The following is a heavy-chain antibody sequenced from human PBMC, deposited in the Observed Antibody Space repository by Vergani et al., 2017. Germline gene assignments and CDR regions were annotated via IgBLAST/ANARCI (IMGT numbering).Heavy chain of an antibody. D-gene: IGHD1-14*01. CDR3: ATVAGPFDI. CDR1: GGSFSGYY. V-gene: IGHV4-59*10. CDR2: LCPSGST. J-gene: IGHJ4*02. Sequence: QVQLQQWGAGLLKPSETLSLTCAVYGGSFSGYYWSWLRHPAGKGLEWIGRLCPSGSTNYKPSLKSRVTMSIDTSKKQFSLKRTSVTAADTAVYYCATVAGPFDIWGQGTLVTVSS.